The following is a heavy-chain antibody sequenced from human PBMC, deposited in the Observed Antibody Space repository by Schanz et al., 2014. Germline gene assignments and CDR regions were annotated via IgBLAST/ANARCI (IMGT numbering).Heavy chain of an antibody. Sequence: EVQLAESGGGLVQPGGSLRLSCAASGFTFSGFWMTCVRQAPGKGLEWVANIKKDGSEKYYVDSVKGRFTISRDNAKNSLFLQMNSLRPEDTAVYYCARGRVLESWGQGTLVTVSS. V-gene: IGHV3-7*01. J-gene: IGHJ5*02. CDR3: ARGRVLES. CDR2: IKKDGSEK. CDR1: GFTFSGFW. D-gene: IGHD1-1*01.